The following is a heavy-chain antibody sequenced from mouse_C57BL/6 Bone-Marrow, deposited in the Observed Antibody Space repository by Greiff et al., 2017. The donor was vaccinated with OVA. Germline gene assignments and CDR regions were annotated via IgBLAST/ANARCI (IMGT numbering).Heavy chain of an antibody. CDR3: ANIYYDYERGSAWFAY. CDR2: INPSSGYT. D-gene: IGHD2-4*01. CDR1: GYTFTSYW. Sequence: VQLQQSGAELAKPGASVKLSCKASGYTFTSYWMHWVKQRPGQGLEWIGYINPSSGYTKYNQKFKDKATLTADKSSSTAYMQLSSLTYEDSAVYYCANIYYDYERGSAWFAYWGQGTLVTVSA. V-gene: IGHV1-7*01. J-gene: IGHJ3*01.